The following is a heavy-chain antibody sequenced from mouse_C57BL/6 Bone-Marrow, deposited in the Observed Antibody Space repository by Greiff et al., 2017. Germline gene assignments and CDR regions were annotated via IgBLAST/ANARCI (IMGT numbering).Heavy chain of an antibody. V-gene: IGHV1-81*01. J-gene: IGHJ1*03. CDR2: IYPRSGNT. Sequence: QVQLQQSGAELARPGASVKLSCKASGFTFTSYGISWVKQRTGQGLEWIGEIYPRSGNTYYNEKFKGKATLTADKSSSTAYMELRSLTSEDSAVYFCARRGTVVSYWYFDVWGTGTTVTVSS. CDR3: ARRGTVVSYWYFDV. D-gene: IGHD1-1*01. CDR1: GFTFTSYG.